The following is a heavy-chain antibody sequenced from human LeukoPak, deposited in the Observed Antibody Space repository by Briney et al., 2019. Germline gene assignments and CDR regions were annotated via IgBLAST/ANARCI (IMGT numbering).Heavy chain of an antibody. CDR1: GYTFTDYY. CDR2: INPNSGGT. J-gene: IGHJ5*02. V-gene: IGHV1-2*02. D-gene: IGHD6-25*01. CDR3: ARCAAKYNWFDP. Sequence: ASVKVSCKAAGYTFTDYYMHWVRQAPGQGLEWMGWINPNSGGTNYAQKFQGRFTMTRDTSISTAYMELSRLRSDDTAVYYCARCAAKYNWFDPWGQGTLVTVSS.